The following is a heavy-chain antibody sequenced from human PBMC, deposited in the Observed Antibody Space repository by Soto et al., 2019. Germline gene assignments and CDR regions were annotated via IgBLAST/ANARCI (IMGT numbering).Heavy chain of an antibody. CDR2: ISGSGGST. V-gene: IGHV3-23*01. D-gene: IGHD6-13*01. J-gene: IGHJ5*02. Sequence: RIGGASSRERVSSYVMSVVRKAPGKGLEWVSAISGSGGSTYYADSVKGRFTISRDNSKNTLYLQMNSLRAEDTAVYYFSKLPHGIAAAETWFDPWGQGTPVTVSS. CDR1: RERVSSYV. CDR3: SKLPHGIAAAETWFDP.